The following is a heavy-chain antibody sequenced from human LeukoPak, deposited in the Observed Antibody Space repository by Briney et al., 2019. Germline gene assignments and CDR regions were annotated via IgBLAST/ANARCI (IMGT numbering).Heavy chain of an antibody. Sequence: GGSLRLSCAASGFTFSSYAMSWVRQAPGKGLEWVSYISSSGSTIYYADSVKGRFTISRDNAKNSLYLQMNSLRAEDTAVYYCARTQRYCSSTSCYSSYYYGMDVWGQGTTVTVSS. D-gene: IGHD2-2*02. V-gene: IGHV3-48*03. CDR2: ISSSGSTI. CDR3: ARTQRYCSSTSCYSSYYYGMDV. CDR1: GFTFSSYA. J-gene: IGHJ6*02.